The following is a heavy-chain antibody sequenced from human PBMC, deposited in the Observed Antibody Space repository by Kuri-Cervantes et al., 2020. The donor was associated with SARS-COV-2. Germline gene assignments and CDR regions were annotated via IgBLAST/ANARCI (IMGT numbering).Heavy chain of an antibody. Sequence: GGSLRLSCAASGFTFSSYSMNWVRQAPGKGLEWVAFIRYDGSNKYYADSVKGRFTISRDNSKNTLYLQMNSLRAEDTAVYYCAKVGQQLVPDWFDPRGQGTLVTVSS. CDR1: GFTFSSYS. CDR2: IRYDGSNK. D-gene: IGHD6-13*01. CDR3: AKVGQQLVPDWFDP. V-gene: IGHV3-30*02. J-gene: IGHJ5*02.